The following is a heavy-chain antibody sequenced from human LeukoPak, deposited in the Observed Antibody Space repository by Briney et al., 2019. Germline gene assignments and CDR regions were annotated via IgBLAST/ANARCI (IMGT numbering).Heavy chain of an antibody. V-gene: IGHV4-61*02. Sequence: PSETLSLTCTVSGNSISSGDNYWSWIRQPAGKGLEWIGRIYTSGSTNYNPSLKSRVTIFVDTSNNQFSLNLNSVTAADTAVYYCAKDSGPGIAAYYFDYWGQGTLVTVSS. CDR3: AKDSGPGIAAYYFDY. CDR1: GNSISSGDNY. CDR2: IYTSGST. J-gene: IGHJ4*02. D-gene: IGHD6-13*01.